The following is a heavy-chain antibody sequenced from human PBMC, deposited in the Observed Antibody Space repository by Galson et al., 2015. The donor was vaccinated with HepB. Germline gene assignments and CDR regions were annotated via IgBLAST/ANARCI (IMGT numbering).Heavy chain of an antibody. CDR3: ARGLKWLRSPSYFDY. D-gene: IGHD5-12*01. CDR2: IKQDGSEK. V-gene: IGHV3-7*03. Sequence: SLRFSCAASGFTFSSYWMSWVRQAPGKGLEWVANIKQDGSEKYYVDSVKGRFTISRDNAKNSLYLQMNSLRAEDTAVYYCARGLKWLRSPSYFDYWGQGTLVTVSS. CDR1: GFTFSSYW. J-gene: IGHJ4*02.